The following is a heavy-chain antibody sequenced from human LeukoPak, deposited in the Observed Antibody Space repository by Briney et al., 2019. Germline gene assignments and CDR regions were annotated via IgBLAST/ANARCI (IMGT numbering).Heavy chain of an antibody. V-gene: IGHV1-8*03. CDR2: MSPNSGNT. CDR3: ARGRRTSLKGGSVYYYYYYMDV. D-gene: IGHD1-7*01. CDR1: GYTFTSYD. J-gene: IGHJ6*03. Sequence: GASVKVSCKASGYTFTSYDINWVRQATGQGLEWMGWMSPNSGNTGYAQKFQGRVTITRNTSISTAYMELSSLRSEDTAVYYCARGRRTSLKGGSVYYYYYYMDVWGKGTTVTVSS.